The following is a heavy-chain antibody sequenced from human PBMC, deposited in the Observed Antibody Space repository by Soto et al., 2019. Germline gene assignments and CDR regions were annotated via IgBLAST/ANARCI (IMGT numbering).Heavy chain of an antibody. J-gene: IGHJ4*02. D-gene: IGHD2-21*01. CDR2: ISYSGNT. Sequence: QVQLQESGPGLVKPSQTLSLTCTVSGGSISSGYYYCTWIRQHPGKGLEWIGYISYSGNTYYNPSLKRRVTISVDTSKNQFSLKLSSVTAADTAVYYCARESDWPRGYFDSWGQGTLVTVSS. V-gene: IGHV4-31*03. CDR1: GGSISSGYYY. CDR3: ARESDWPRGYFDS.